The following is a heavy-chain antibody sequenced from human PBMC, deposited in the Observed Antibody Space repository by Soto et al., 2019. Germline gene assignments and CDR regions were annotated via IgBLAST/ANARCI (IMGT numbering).Heavy chain of an antibody. J-gene: IGHJ4*02. D-gene: IGHD3-22*01. CDR3: GSCGYYESRSAY. CDR1: GGSVTSGGHC. V-gene: IGHV4-31*03. Sequence: QVQLQESGPGLVKPSQTLSLTCNVSGGSVTSGGHCWTWIRQHPGKGLESIGYMYYNEGTFYNPSLKIRVTISIDRSKNQFSLKLNSVTAADTAVYYCGSCGYYESRSAYCGQGTLVTVSS. CDR2: MYYNEGT.